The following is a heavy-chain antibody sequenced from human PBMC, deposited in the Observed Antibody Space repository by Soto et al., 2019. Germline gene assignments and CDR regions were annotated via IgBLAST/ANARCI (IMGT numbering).Heavy chain of an antibody. CDR1: GYTFTGSS. CDR3: AREIASSWLLYGMDV. V-gene: IGHV1-2*02. CDR2: INPTTGGT. J-gene: IGHJ6*02. D-gene: IGHD6-13*01. Sequence: ASVKVSCKASGYTFTGSSMHWVRQAPGHGLEWMGWINPTTGGTNYAQKFQGRVTMTRDTSIGTAYMELSSLRSDDTAVYYCAREIASSWLLYGMDVWGQGTTVTV.